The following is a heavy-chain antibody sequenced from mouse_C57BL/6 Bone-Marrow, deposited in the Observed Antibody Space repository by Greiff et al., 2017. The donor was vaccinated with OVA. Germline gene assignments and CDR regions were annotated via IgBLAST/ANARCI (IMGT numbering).Heavy chain of an antibody. CDR2: IDPEDGET. Sequence: EVQLVESGAELVKPGASVKLSCTASGFNIKDYYMHWVKQRTEKGLEWIGRIDPEDGETKYAPKFQGQATITADTSSNTAYLQLSSLTSEDTAVYYCASGYSNSYYYAMDYWGQGTSVTVSS. CDR1: GFNIKDYY. J-gene: IGHJ4*01. V-gene: IGHV14-2*01. CDR3: ASGYSNSYYYAMDY. D-gene: IGHD2-5*01.